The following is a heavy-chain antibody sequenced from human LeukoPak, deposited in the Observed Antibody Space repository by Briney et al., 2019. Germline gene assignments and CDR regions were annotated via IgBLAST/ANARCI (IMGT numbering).Heavy chain of an antibody. CDR2: ISGSGGST. V-gene: IGHV3-23*01. CDR3: ARVGGFYYAFDI. D-gene: IGHD2/OR15-2a*01. Sequence: RTGGSLRLSCAASGFTFSSYAMSWVRQAPGKGLEWVSAISGSGGSTYYADSVKGRFTISRDNSKNTLYLQMNSLRAEDTAVYYCARVGGFYYAFDIWGQGTMVTVSS. J-gene: IGHJ3*02. CDR1: GFTFSSYA.